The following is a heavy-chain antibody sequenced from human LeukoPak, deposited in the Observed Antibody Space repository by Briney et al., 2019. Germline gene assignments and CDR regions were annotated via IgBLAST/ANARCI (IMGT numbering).Heavy chain of an antibody. CDR1: RFTFKNYE. Sequence: GGSLRLSCAASRFTFKNYEMNWVRQAPGKGLEWVSCITSSGGSTIYHADSVKGRFTISRDNAKNSLYLQMNSLRAEDTAVYYCVRGGYCSGTTCYSLNAFDIWGQGTMVTVSS. J-gene: IGHJ3*02. V-gene: IGHV3-48*03. D-gene: IGHD2-2*03. CDR3: VRGGYCSGTTCYSLNAFDI. CDR2: ITSSGGSTI.